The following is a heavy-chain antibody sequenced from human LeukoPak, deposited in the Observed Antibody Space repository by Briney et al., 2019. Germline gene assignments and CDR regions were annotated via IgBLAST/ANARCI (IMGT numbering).Heavy chain of an antibody. Sequence: GGSLRLSCAASGFTFSSYGMHWVRQAPGKGLEWVAVISYDGSNKYYADSVKGRFTISRDNSKNTLYLQMNSLRAEDTAVYYCAKFPRYCSSTSCFPPWGQGTLVTVSS. V-gene: IGHV3-30*18. D-gene: IGHD2-2*01. CDR1: GFTFSSYG. CDR3: AKFPRYCSSTSCFPP. CDR2: ISYDGSNK. J-gene: IGHJ5*02.